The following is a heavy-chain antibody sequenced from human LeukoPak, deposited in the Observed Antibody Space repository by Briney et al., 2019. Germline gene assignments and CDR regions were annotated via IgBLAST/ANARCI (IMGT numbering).Heavy chain of an antibody. Sequence: SETLSLTCTVSGDSISGNIYYWAWIRQPSGKGLEWIGSICFSGTTYYNPSLKSRVTISIDTSKNQFSLDLTSVTAADTAVYYCARLSCTTSSCTHGGFYYYGMDVWGQGATVTVSS. CDR2: ICFSGTT. CDR1: GDSISGNIYY. D-gene: IGHD2-15*01. V-gene: IGHV4-39*01. J-gene: IGHJ6*02. CDR3: ARLSCTTSSCTHGGFYYYGMDV.